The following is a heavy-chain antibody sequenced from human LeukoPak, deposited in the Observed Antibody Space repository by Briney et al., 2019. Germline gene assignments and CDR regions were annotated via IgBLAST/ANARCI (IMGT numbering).Heavy chain of an antibody. CDR3: ARDGCSSTSCYTSYYYYGMDV. Sequence: SVKVSCKSSGGTFSSYAISWVRQAPGQGLEWMGRIIPIFGIANYAQKFQGRVTITADKSTSTAYMELSSLRSEDTAVYYCARDGCSSTSCYTSYYYYGMDVWGQGTTVTVSS. CDR1: GGTFSSYA. J-gene: IGHJ6*02. CDR2: IIPIFGIA. V-gene: IGHV1-69*04. D-gene: IGHD2-2*02.